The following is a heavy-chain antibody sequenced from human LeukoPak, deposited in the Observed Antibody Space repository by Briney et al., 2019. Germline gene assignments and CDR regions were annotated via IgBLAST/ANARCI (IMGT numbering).Heavy chain of an antibody. V-gene: IGHV3-30*04. CDR3: ARDVTLEYSSSSRFDY. J-gene: IGHJ4*02. CDR2: ISYDGSNK. Sequence: GGSLRLSCAASGFTFSSYAMHWVRQAPGKGLEWVAVISYDGSNKYYADSVKGRFTISRDNSKNTLYLQMNSLRAEDTAVYYCARDVTLEYSSSSRFDYWGQGTLVTVSS. CDR1: GFTFSSYA. D-gene: IGHD6-6*01.